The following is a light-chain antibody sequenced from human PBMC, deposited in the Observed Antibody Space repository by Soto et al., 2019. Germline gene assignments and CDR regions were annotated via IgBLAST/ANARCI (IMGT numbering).Light chain of an antibody. CDR1: QRISNW. CDR3: QQYNNPWT. Sequence: DIPMTQSPSPLAASVVDRVTIPFRASQRISNWLAWYQQKPGKAPKLLIYDASSLESGVPSRFSGSVSGPEFTLTISSLQPDDFATYYCQQYNNPWTFGQGTKVDIK. CDR2: DAS. J-gene: IGKJ1*01. V-gene: IGKV1-5*01.